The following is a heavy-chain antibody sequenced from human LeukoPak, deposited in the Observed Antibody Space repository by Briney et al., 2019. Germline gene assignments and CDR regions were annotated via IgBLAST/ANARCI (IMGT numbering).Heavy chain of an antibody. Sequence: GGSLRLSCVASGFTFGKYWMSWVRQAPGKGLEWVANIKLDGSEKNYVDSVKGRFTISRDNTKNSLYLQMNSLRAEDTAVFYRAGDQYDTWSRRGNFDSWGQGTLVIVSS. J-gene: IGHJ4*02. CDR2: IKLDGSEK. D-gene: IGHD3-3*01. V-gene: IGHV3-7*03. CDR1: GFTFGKYW. CDR3: AGDQYDTWSRRGNFDS.